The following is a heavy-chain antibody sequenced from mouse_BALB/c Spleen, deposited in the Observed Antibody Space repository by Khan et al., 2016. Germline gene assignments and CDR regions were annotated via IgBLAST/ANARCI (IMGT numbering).Heavy chain of an antibody. CDR1: GFSLTGYG. V-gene: IGHV2-6-7*01. J-gene: IGHJ3*01. CDR2: IWGDGRT. D-gene: IGHD2-12*01. CDR3: SSDYDGCAY. Sequence: QVQLQQSGPGLVAPSQSLSITCTVSGFSLTGYGVNWVRQPPGKGLEWLGKIWGDGRTDYNSALKSSVSISKDNSKSQVFLKMNRLQTDDTANYYCSSDYDGCAYWGQGTLVIVSA.